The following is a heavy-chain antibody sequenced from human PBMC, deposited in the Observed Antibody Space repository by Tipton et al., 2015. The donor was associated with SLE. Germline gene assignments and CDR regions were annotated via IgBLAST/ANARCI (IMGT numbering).Heavy chain of an antibody. D-gene: IGHD3-10*01. Sequence: TLSLTCTVSGGSISSYYWSWIRQPPGKGLEWIGEIYHSGSTNYNPSLKSRVTISVDKSKNQFSLKLSSVTAADTAVYYCAREGWFGENWIDPWGQGTLVTVSS. CDR3: AREGWFGENWIDP. CDR2: IYHSGST. V-gene: IGHV4-59*12. CDR1: GGSISSYY. J-gene: IGHJ5*02.